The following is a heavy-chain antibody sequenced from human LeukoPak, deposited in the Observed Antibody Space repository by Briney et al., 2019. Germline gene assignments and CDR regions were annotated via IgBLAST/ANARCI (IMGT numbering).Heavy chain of an antibody. CDR1: GFTLRTYW. Sequence: TGGSLRLSCAASGFTLRTYWMSWVRQAPGKGLEWVASIKRDGSEKYYVDSVKGRFTISRDNAKNSLYLQMNSLRPEDTAVAHCVREASGGTKGVSGTFDIWGQGTLVTVSS. J-gene: IGHJ3*02. V-gene: IGHV3-7*01. D-gene: IGHD6-13*01. CDR2: IKRDGSEK. CDR3: VREASGGTKGVSGTFDI.